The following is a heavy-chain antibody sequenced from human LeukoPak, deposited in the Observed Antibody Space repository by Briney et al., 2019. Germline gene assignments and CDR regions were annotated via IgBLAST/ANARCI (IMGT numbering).Heavy chain of an antibody. CDR2: ISAYNGNT. CDR3: ARSYDPQYYYDSSGYYDY. Sequence: ASVKVSCKASGYTFTSYDINWVRQAPGQGLEWMGWISAYNGNTNYAQKLQGRVTMTTDTSTSTAYMELRSLRSDDTAVYYCARSYDPQYYYDSSGYYDYWGQGTLVTVSS. CDR1: GYTFTSYD. V-gene: IGHV1-18*01. J-gene: IGHJ4*02. D-gene: IGHD3-22*01.